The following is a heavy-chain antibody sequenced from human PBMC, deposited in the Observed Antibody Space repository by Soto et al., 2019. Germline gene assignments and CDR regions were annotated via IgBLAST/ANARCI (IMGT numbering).Heavy chain of an antibody. J-gene: IGHJ4*02. CDR3: PSGRSWDY. D-gene: IGHD2-15*01. Sequence: QVHLVQSGAEVKKPGASVKVSCKGSGYDFTTYGITWVRQAPGQGLEWMAWISAHNGNTDYAQKLQGSVTVTRLSATSSAYMELRILTSDDTAVYYCPSGRSWDYWGQGALVTVSS. V-gene: IGHV1-18*01. CDR1: GYDFTTYG. CDR2: ISAHNGNT.